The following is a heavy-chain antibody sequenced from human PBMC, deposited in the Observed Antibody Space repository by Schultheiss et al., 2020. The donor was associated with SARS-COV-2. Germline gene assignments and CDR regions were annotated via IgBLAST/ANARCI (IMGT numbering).Heavy chain of an antibody. CDR2: ISYDGSNK. V-gene: IGHV3-30*01. D-gene: IGHD2-8*02. CDR3: ARDSRTGGVGIDY. J-gene: IGHJ4*02. Sequence: GGSLRLSCAASGFTFSNYDIHWVRQAPGKGLEWVAVISYDGSNKYYADSVKGRFTVSRDDSKNTLYVQMNSLRPEDTAVYYCARDSRTGGVGIDYWGQGTLVTVSS. CDR1: GFTFSNYD.